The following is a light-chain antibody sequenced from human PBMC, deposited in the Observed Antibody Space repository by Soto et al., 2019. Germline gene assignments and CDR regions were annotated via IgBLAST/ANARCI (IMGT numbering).Light chain of an antibody. CDR2: DAS. Sequence: DIQMTQSPSSLSASVGDRVTITCQASQDISNYLNWYQQKPGKAPKLLIYDASNLETGVPSRFSGSGSGTDFTFTISSLQPEDIATYYCQQYDNLGVFFGPGTKVDIK. CDR3: QQYDNLGVF. V-gene: IGKV1-33*01. J-gene: IGKJ3*01. CDR1: QDISNY.